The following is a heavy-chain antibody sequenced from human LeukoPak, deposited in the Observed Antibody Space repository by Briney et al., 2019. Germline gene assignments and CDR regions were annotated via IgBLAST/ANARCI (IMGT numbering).Heavy chain of an antibody. CDR1: GFTFSSYA. CDR2: ISGSGGST. V-gene: IGHV3-23*01. CDR3: AKVYPRGAGDGYNWEAWDY. D-gene: IGHD5-24*01. Sequence: GGSLRLSCAPSGFTFSSYAMSWVHQAPGEGLEWVSGISGSGGSTYYADSVKGRFTISRDNSQNTLYLQMNSLRAEDTAVYCCAKVYPRGAGDGYNWEAWDYWGQGTLVTVSS. J-gene: IGHJ4*02.